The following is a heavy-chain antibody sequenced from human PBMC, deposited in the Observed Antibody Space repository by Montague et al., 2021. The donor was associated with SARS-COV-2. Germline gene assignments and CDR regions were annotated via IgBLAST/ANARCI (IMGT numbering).Heavy chain of an antibody. CDR3: VRDQGRSNWNYPDY. CDR2: IYNSGST. V-gene: IGHV4-4*07. D-gene: IGHD1-20*01. CDR1: GGSISGYY. J-gene: IGHJ4*02. Sequence: SETLSLTCTVSGGSISGYYWSWFRQSAGKGLEWIGRIYNSGSTSXXPSLKSRVTMPVDTSKNQFSLKLSSVTAADTAVYYCVRDQGRSNWNYPDYWGQGTLVTVSS.